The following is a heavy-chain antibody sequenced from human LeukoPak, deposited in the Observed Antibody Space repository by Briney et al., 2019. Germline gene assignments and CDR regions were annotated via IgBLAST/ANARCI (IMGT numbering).Heavy chain of an antibody. CDR1: GYTFTSYD. CDR2: MNPNSDNT. J-gene: IGHJ6*03. Sequence: GASVKVSCKASGYTFTSYDINWVRQATGQALEWMGWMNPNSDNTGYAQKFQDAVTITRNTTISTAYMELSSLRSEDTAVYYCARSIIGVLRFLEWLPKYYYYYYMDVWGKGTTVTVSS. CDR3: ARSIIGVLRFLEWLPKYYYYYYMDV. D-gene: IGHD3-3*01. V-gene: IGHV1-8*03.